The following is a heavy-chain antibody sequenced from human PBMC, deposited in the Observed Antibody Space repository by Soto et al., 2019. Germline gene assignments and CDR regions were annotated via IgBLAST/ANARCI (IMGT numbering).Heavy chain of an antibody. J-gene: IGHJ4*02. D-gene: IGHD3-10*01. CDR3: ARIHNLRLLWSRFDY. CDR2: IYSGGST. V-gene: IGHV3-53*01. CDR1: GFTVSSNY. Sequence: PGGSLRLSCAASGFTVSSNYMSWVRQAPGKGLEWVSVIYSGGSTYYADSVKGRFTISRDNSKNTLYLQMNSLRAEDTAVYYCARIHNLRLLWSRFDYWGQGTLVTVSS.